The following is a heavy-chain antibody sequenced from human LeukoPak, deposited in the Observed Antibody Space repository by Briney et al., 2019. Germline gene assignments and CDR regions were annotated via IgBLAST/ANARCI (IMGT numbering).Heavy chain of an antibody. D-gene: IGHD3-22*01. CDR1: GGSINGYY. CDR2: IYYREST. V-gene: IGHV4-59*01. Sequence: LETLSLTCTVSGGSINGYYWSWIRQPPEKGLEWIGYIYYRESTNYNPSLKSRVTMSVDTSRNQFSLKLTSMTAADTAVYYCARADYDTSAYYYTFDYWGQGTLVTVSS. J-gene: IGHJ4*02. CDR3: ARADYDTSAYYYTFDY.